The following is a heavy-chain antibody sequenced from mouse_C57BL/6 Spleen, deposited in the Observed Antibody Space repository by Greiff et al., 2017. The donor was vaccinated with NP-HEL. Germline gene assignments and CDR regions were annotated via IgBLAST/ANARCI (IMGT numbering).Heavy chain of an antibody. Sequence: VQLQQPGAELVKPGASVKVSCKASGYTFTSYWMHWVKQRPGQGLEWIGRIHPSDSDTNYNQKFKGKATLTVDKSSSTAYMQLSSLTSEDSAVYYCAMSLYDYDGVWFAYWGQGTLVTVSA. CDR3: AMSLYDYDGVWFAY. J-gene: IGHJ3*01. V-gene: IGHV1-74*01. D-gene: IGHD2-4*01. CDR2: IHPSDSDT. CDR1: GYTFTSYW.